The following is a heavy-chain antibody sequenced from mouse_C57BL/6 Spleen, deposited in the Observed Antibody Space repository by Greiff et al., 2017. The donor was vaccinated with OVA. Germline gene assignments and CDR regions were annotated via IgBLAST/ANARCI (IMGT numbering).Heavy chain of an antibody. V-gene: IGHV5-4*01. CDR2: ISDGGSYT. CDR3: AREGDENYFDY. CDR1: GFTFSSYA. Sequence: EVKVVESWGGLVKPGGSLKLSCAASGFTFSSYAMSWVRQTPEKRLEWVATISDGGSYTYYPDNVKGRFTISRDNAKNNLYLQMSHLKSEDTAMYYCAREGDENYFDYWGQGTTLTVSS. D-gene: IGHD3-3*01. J-gene: IGHJ2*01.